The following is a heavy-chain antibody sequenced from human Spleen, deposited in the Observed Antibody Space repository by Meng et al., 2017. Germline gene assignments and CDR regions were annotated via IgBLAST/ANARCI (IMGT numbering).Heavy chain of an antibody. CDR1: GGSVSSGSYY. CDR3: ARNDFWSGYFDY. J-gene: IGHJ4*02. Sequence: VPLAGSRPGLGRPWETLSLTCTVPGGSVSSGSYYWSWIRQPPGKGLEWIGYIYYSGSTNYNPSLKSRVTISVDTSKNQFSLKLSSVTAADTAVYYCARNDFWSGYFDYWGQGTLVTVSS. V-gene: IGHV4-61*01. D-gene: IGHD3-3*01. CDR2: IYYSGST.